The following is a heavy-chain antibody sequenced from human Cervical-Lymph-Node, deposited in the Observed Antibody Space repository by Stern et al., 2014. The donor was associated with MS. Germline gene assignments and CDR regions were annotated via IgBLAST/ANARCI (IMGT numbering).Heavy chain of an antibody. J-gene: IGHJ4*02. CDR2: INPNNGAR. CDR3: AREVAGGDFDF. CDR1: GYIYTGYF. D-gene: IGHD2-15*01. Sequence: MQLVESGAEVKKPGASVKVSCKASGYIYTGYFIHWVRQAPGQGLEWMGWINPNNGARKYAQKFQGWVTLTRDTSISTAYMELNRLRSDGTAVYYCAREVAGGDFDFWGQGTLVTVSS. V-gene: IGHV1-2*04.